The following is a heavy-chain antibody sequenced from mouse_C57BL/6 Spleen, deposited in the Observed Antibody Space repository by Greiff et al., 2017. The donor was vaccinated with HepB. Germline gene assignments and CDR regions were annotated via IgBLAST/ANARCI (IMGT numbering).Heavy chain of an antibody. J-gene: IGHJ4*01. CDR2: IDPETGGT. CDR3: TRRCDYDVYYAMDY. Sequence: VQLQQSGAELVRPGASVTLSCKASGYTFTDYEMHWVKQTPVHGLEWIGAIDPETGGTAYNQKFKGKAILTADKSSITAYMELRSLTSDDSAVYYCTRRCDYDVYYAMDYWGQGTSVTVSS. CDR1: GYTFTDYE. D-gene: IGHD2-4*01. V-gene: IGHV1-15*01.